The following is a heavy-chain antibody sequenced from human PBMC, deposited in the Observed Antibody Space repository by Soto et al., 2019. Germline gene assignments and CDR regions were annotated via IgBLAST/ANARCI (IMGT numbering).Heavy chain of an antibody. CDR3: TRDDYGDYSNDY. J-gene: IGHJ4*02. D-gene: IGHD4-17*01. V-gene: IGHV3-48*02. CDR1: GFTFSSYS. Sequence: GESLKISCAASGFTFSSYSMNWVRQAPGKGLEWVSYISSTSTIYYEGSVKGRFTISRDNAKSLLYLAMNSLRDEEPAVYYCTRDDYGDYSNDYWGQGTLVTVSS. CDR2: ISSTSTI.